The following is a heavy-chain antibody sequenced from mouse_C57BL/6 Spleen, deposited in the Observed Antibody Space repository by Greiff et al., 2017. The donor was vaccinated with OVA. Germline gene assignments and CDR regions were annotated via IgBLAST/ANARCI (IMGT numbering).Heavy chain of an antibody. Sequence: EVQGVESGGDLVKPGGSLKLSCAASGFTFSSYGMSWVRQTPDKRLEWVATISSGGSYTYYPDSVKGRFTISRDNAKNTLYLQMSSLKSEDTAMYYCARQDYGSSIYAMDYWGQGTSVTVSS. D-gene: IGHD1-1*01. CDR2: ISSGGSYT. J-gene: IGHJ4*01. CDR3: ARQDYGSSIYAMDY. CDR1: GFTFSSYG. V-gene: IGHV5-6*01.